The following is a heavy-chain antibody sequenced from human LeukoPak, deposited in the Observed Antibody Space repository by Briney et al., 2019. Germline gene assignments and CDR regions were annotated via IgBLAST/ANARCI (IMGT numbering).Heavy chain of an antibody. Sequence: SETLSLTCAVYGGSFSDYYWSWIRQPPGKGLEWIGEISHSGSTNYNPSLKSRVTISVDTSKNQFSLKLSSVTAADTAVYYCARGGGFWGQGTLVTVSS. J-gene: IGHJ4*02. CDR2: ISHSGST. V-gene: IGHV4-34*01. CDR3: ARGGGF. CDR1: GGSFSDYY. D-gene: IGHD3-10*01.